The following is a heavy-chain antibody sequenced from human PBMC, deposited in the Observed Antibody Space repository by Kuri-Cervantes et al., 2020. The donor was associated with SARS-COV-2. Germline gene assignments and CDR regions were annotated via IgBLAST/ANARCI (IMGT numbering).Heavy chain of an antibody. V-gene: IGHV4-34*01. D-gene: IGHD2-2*01. CDR1: GGSFSGYY. J-gene: IGHJ4*02. CDR2: INHSGST. Sequence: SETLSLTCAVYGGSFSGYYWSWIRQPPGKGLEWIGEINHSGSTNYNPSLKSRVTISVDTSKNKFSLKLSSVTAADTAVYYCARGRPPIYLGYCSSTSCHRYYFDYWGQGTLVTVYS. CDR3: ARGRPPIYLGYCSSTSCHRYYFDY.